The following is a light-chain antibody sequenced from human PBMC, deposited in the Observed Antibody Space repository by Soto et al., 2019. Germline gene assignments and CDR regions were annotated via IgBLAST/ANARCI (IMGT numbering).Light chain of an antibody. CDR2: DAS. Sequence: DIQMTQSPSSLSASVGDRVTITCQASQDISNYLNWYQQKPGKAPKLLIYDASNLETGVPSRFSGSGSGTDFTFTISSLQPEDIATYYFQQYYNLPWTFGQGTKVEIK. V-gene: IGKV1-33*01. CDR3: QQYYNLPWT. J-gene: IGKJ1*01. CDR1: QDISNY.